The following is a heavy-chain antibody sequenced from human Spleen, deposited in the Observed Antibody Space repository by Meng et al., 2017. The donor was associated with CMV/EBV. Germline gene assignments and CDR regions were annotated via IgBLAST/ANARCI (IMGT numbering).Heavy chain of an antibody. J-gene: IGHJ4*02. Sequence: QGPSRESGHGLVKPSEPLSLPCTVSVGSISSYYWRWIRQPAGKGLEWIGRIYTSGSTNYNPSLKSRVTMSVDTSKNQFSLKLSSVTAADTAVYYCAREKGRVVVAAYFDYWGQGTLVTVSS. CDR1: VGSISSYY. V-gene: IGHV4-4*07. D-gene: IGHD2-15*01. CDR2: IYTSGST. CDR3: AREKGRVVVAAYFDY.